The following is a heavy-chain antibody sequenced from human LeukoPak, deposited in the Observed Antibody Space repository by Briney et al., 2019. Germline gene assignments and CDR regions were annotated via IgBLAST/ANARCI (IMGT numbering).Heavy chain of an antibody. CDR2: INHSGST. V-gene: IGHV4-34*01. Sequence: SETLSLTCAVYGGSFSGYYWSWIRQPPGKGLEWNGEINHSGSTYYNPSLKSRVTISVDTSKNQFSLKLSSVTAADTAVYYCARLATYDILTGLPNWFDPWGQGTLVTVSS. CDR3: ARLATYDILTGLPNWFDP. CDR1: GGSFSGYY. J-gene: IGHJ5*02. D-gene: IGHD3-9*01.